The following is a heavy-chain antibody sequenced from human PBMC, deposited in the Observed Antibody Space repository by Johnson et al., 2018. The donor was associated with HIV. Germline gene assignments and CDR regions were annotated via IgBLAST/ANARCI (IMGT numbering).Heavy chain of an antibody. CDR3: APIAAHHDAFDI. D-gene: IGHD6-6*01. Sequence: QVQLVEFGGGLMKSGRSLRLSCAASGFTFSSYAMHWVRQAPGKGLEWVALVSFDGSNKYFADSVKGRFTISRDNSKNTLYLQMNSLRAEDTAVYYCAPIAAHHDAFDIWCQGTMVTVSS. V-gene: IGHV3-30-3*01. CDR1: GFTFSSYA. J-gene: IGHJ3*02. CDR2: VSFDGSNK.